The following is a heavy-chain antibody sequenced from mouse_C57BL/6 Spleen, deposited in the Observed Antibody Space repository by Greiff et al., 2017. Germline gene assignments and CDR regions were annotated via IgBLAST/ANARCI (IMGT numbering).Heavy chain of an antibody. Sequence: VQLQQPGAELVKPGASVKLSCKASGYTFTSYWMHWVKQRPGQGLEWIGMIHPNSGSTNYNEKFKSKATLTVDKSSSTAYMQLSSLTSEDSAVYYCARERPGEYEFYAMDYWGQGTSVTVSS. CDR1: GYTFTSYW. V-gene: IGHV1-64*01. D-gene: IGHD5-2*01. J-gene: IGHJ4*01. CDR2: IHPNSGST. CDR3: ARERPGEYEFYAMDY.